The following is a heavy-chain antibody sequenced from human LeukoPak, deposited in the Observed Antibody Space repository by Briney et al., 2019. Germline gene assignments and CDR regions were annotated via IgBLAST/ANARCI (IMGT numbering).Heavy chain of an antibody. Sequence: RGESLKISCKGSGYRFTSYWSGWVRQMPGKGLELMGIIYTGDSDTRYSPSFQGQVTISADKSISTAYLQWSSLKASDTAMYYCARHDGYSSGWQFDYWGQGTLVTVSS. J-gene: IGHJ4*02. CDR1: GYRFTSYW. V-gene: IGHV5-51*01. D-gene: IGHD6-19*01. CDR3: ARHDGYSSGWQFDY. CDR2: IYTGDSDT.